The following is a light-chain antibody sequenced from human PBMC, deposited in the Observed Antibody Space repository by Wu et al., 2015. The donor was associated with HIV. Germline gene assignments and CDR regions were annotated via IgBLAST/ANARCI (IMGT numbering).Light chain of an antibody. J-gene: IGKJ3*01. CDR2: SAS. CDR1: QSVSSSY. V-gene: IGKV3-20*01. CDR3: QQYGSSPLVT. Sequence: EIVLTQSPGTLSLSPGERATLSCRASQSVSSSYLAWYQQRPGQAPRPLIYSASSRVTGIPDRFSGSGSGTDFTLTISRLEPEDFAVYYCQQYGSSPLVTFGPGTKVDIK.